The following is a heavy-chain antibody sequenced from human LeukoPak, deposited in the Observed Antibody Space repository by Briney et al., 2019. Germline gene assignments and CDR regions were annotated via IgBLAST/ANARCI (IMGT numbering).Heavy chain of an antibody. CDR1: GFTFSSYA. J-gene: IGHJ4*02. CDR3: AKDPVYYDSSGPGDADY. Sequence: GGSLRLSCAASGFTFSSYAMTWVRQAPGKGLEWVSALSDSGASKYYADSVKGRFTISRDNSKNTLYLQMNSLRAEDTAVYYCAKDPVYYDSSGPGDADYWGQGTLVTVSS. CDR2: LSDSGASK. V-gene: IGHV3-23*01. D-gene: IGHD3-22*01.